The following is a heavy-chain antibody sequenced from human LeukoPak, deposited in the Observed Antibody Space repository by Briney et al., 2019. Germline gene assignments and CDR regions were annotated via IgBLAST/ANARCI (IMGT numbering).Heavy chain of an antibody. V-gene: IGHV1-69*13. CDR3: ARDPLAGEDY. CDR2: IIPIFGTA. J-gene: IGHJ4*02. CDR1: GGTFSSYA. Sequence: ASVKISCKASGGTFSSYAISWVRQAPGQGLEWMGGIIPIFGTANYAQKFQGRVTITADESTSTAYMELSSLRSEDTAVYYCARDPLAGEDYWGQGTLVTVSS. D-gene: IGHD3-16*01.